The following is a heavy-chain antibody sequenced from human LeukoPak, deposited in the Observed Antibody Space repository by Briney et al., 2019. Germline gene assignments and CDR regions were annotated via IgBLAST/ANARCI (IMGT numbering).Heavy chain of an antibody. CDR3: ARHGGSIAAAVWFDP. CDR2: INHSGST. D-gene: IGHD6-13*01. CDR1: GGSISSGSYY. V-gene: IGHV4-39*01. Sequence: PSETLSLTCTVSGGSISSGSYYWSWIRQPPGKGLEWIGEINHSGSTNYNPSLKSRVTISVDTSKNQFSLKLSSVTAADTAVYYCARHGGSIAAAVWFDPWGQGTLVTVSS. J-gene: IGHJ5*02.